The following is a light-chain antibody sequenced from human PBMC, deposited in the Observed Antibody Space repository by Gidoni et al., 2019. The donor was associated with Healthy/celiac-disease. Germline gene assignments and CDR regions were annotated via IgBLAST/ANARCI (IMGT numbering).Light chain of an antibody. CDR3: QAWESSTHVV. CDR1: KLVDKY. Sequence: YELTQPPSLSVSQGQTASITCSGDKLVDKYACWYQQKPGQSPVLVIYQDSKRPSGIPERFSGFNSGNTATLTISGTQAMDEADYYCQAWESSTHVVFGGGTKLTVL. J-gene: IGLJ2*01. V-gene: IGLV3-1*01. CDR2: QDS.